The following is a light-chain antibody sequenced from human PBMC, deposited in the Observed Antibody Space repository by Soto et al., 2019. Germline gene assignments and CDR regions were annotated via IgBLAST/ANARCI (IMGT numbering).Light chain of an antibody. V-gene: IGKV1-39*01. CDR1: QSVSTY. CDR2: GTS. Sequence: DIQMTQSPYSLSASVGDRVTIACRASQSVSTYLNWYQQKPGKVPKLLVYGTSRLQSGVPSRFTGSGSGTDFTLTISSLQPEDFATYYCQQSYSSPPTFGQGTKVEI. CDR3: QQSYSSPPT. J-gene: IGKJ1*01.